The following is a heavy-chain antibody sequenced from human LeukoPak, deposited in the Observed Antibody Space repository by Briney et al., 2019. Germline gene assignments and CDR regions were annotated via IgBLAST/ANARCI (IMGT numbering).Heavy chain of an antibody. CDR3: ARNQLLWGNAFDI. V-gene: IGHV3-74*01. D-gene: IGHD2-2*01. CDR1: GFTFSSYA. CDR2: INSDGSST. Sequence: PGRSLRLSCAASGFTFSSYAMHWVRQAPGKGLVWVSRINSDGSSTSYADSVKGRFTISRDNAKNTLYLQMNSLRAEDTAVYYCARNQLLWGNAFDIWGQGTMVTVSS. J-gene: IGHJ3*02.